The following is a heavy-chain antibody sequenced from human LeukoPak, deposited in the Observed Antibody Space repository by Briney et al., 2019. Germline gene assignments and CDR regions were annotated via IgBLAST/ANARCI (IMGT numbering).Heavy chain of an antibody. J-gene: IGHJ4*02. CDR3: ARQMTVLSTGLTVVAAQVDY. V-gene: IGHV4-39*01. CDR2: IYYSGST. CDR1: GCSISSSTYY. Sequence: SETLSLTCSVSGCSISSSTYYWGWLRQPPGKGLEWIGSIYYSGSTYYNPSLKSRISISVDTSKNQFSLSLTFVTAADTAVYYCARQMTVLSTGLTVVAAQVDYWGQGTLVTVSS. D-gene: IGHD1-14*01.